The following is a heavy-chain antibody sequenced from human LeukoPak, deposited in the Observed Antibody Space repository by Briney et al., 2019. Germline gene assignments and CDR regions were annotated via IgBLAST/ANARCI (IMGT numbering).Heavy chain of an antibody. CDR3: ARGGVSRVLGY. Sequence: SETLSLTCAVYGGSLSGYYWSWIRQPPGKGLEWIGEINHSGSTNYNPSLKSRVTISVDTSKNQFSLKLSSVTAADTAVYYCARGGVSRVLGYWGQGTLVTVSS. J-gene: IGHJ4*02. D-gene: IGHD6-13*01. V-gene: IGHV4-34*01. CDR1: GGSLSGYY. CDR2: INHSGST.